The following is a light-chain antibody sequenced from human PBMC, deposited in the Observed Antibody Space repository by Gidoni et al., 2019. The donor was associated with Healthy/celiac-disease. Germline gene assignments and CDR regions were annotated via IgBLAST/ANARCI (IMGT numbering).Light chain of an antibody. J-gene: IGLJ2*01. Sequence: SYELTQPPSVSVSPGQTARITCSGDKLGDKYACWSQQKPGQSPVLVIYQDSKRPSGIPGRFSGSNSVITATLTISGTQAMDEADYYCQAWDSSHVVFGGGTKLTVL. V-gene: IGLV3-1*01. CDR3: QAWDSSHVV. CDR2: QDS. CDR1: KLGDKY.